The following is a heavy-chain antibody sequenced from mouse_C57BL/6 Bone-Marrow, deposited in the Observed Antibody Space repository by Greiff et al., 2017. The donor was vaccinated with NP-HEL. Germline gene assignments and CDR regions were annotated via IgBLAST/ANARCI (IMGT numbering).Heavy chain of an antibody. D-gene: IGHD1-1*01. CDR1: GFNIKNTY. V-gene: IGHV14-3*01. J-gene: IGHJ2*01. CDR2: IDPANGNT. CDR3: AIYYYGSSLCYFDY. Sequence: LVESVAELVRPGASVKLSCTASGFNIKNTYMHWVKQRPEQGLEWIGRIDPANGNTKYAPKFQGKATITADTSSNTAYLQLSSLTSEDTAIYYCAIYYYGSSLCYFDYWGQGTTLTVSS.